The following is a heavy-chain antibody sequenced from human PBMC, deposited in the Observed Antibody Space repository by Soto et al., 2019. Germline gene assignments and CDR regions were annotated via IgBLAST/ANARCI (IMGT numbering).Heavy chain of an antibody. CDR1: GYTFTSYG. Sequence: ASVKVSCKASGYTFTSYGINWVRQAPGQGLEWMGWISPNNGNTNYAQKYQGRVTMTTDTSTSTAYLELRSLTSDDTAVYYCSRAPLSFPSAGSCVYWGQGTLFTFSS. CDR2: ISPNNGNT. J-gene: IGHJ4*02. D-gene: IGHD2-2*01. V-gene: IGHV1-18*04. CDR3: SRAPLSFPSAGSCVY.